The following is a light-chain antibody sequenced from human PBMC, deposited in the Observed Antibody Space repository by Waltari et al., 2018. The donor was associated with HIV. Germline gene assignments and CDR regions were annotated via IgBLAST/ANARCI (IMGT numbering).Light chain of an antibody. CDR1: SGQSSYS. V-gene: IGLV4-69*01. CDR2: LNSDGSH. CDR3: QSWDNGVRV. Sequence: QLALTQSPSASASLGASVRLTCTLSSGQSSYSIPWHQQQPEKGPRFLMRLNSDGSHTRGDGIPDRFSGSASGAERYLTISSLQSEDAADYYCQSWDNGVRVFGGGTKLTVL. J-gene: IGLJ3*02.